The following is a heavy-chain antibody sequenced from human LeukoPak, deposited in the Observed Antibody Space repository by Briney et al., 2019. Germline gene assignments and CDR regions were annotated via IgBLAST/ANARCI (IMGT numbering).Heavy chain of an antibody. V-gene: IGHV1-24*01. CDR2: FDPEDGET. J-gene: IGHJ4*01. Sequence: ASVKVSCKVSGYTLTELSMHWVRQAPGEGLEWMGGFDPEDGETIYAQKFQGRVTMTEDTSTDTAYMELSSLRSEDTAVYYCATRPITLHQPQSFDYWGQEPWSPSPQ. D-gene: IGHD3-10*01. CDR1: GYTLTELS. CDR3: ATRPITLHQPQSFDY.